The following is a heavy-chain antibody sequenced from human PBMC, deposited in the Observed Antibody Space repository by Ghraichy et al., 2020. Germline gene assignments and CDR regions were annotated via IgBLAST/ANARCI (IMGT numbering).Heavy chain of an antibody. Sequence: GGSLRLSCAASGFTYSTYDFHWVRQVRGKGLEWVSAIGTAGDTYYSPSVKGRFTISRENARDSLYLEMNSLTAGDTAVYYCARGGGDWTSQSFDLWGRGTLVTVAS. J-gene: IGHJ2*01. CDR3: ARGGGDWTSQSFDL. V-gene: IGHV3-13*01. CDR2: IGTAGDT. CDR1: GFTYSTYD. D-gene: IGHD1-1*01.